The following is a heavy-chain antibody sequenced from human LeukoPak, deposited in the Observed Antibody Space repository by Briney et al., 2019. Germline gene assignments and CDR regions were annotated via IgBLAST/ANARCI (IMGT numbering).Heavy chain of an antibody. Sequence: PGGCLRLSCATSGFTFSSYSMNWVRQAPGKGLEWVSSISSSSSYIYYADSVKGRFTISRDNAKNSLYLQMNSLRAEDTAVYYCARVTGDGDYYAFDIWGQGTMVTVSS. J-gene: IGHJ3*02. D-gene: IGHD4-17*01. CDR1: GFTFSSYS. CDR3: ARVTGDGDYYAFDI. V-gene: IGHV3-21*01. CDR2: ISSSSSYI.